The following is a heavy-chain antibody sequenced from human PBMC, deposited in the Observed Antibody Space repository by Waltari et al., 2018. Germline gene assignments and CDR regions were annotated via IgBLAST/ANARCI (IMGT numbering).Heavy chain of an antibody. CDR3: ARDLSGRYGDYAWEFDP. Sequence: EVQLVESGGGLVQPGGSLRLSCAASGFTFSSYSMNWVSKAPGKGLEWVSYISSSSSTIYYADSVKGRFTISRDNAKNSLYLQMNSLRAEDTAVYYCARDLSGRYGDYAWEFDPWGQGTLVTVSS. J-gene: IGHJ5*02. CDR2: ISSSSSTI. V-gene: IGHV3-48*01. CDR1: GFTFSSYS. D-gene: IGHD4-17*01.